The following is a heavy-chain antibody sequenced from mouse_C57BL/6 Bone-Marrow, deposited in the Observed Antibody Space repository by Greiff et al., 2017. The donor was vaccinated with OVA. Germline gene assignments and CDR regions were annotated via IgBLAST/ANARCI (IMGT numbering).Heavy chain of an antibody. J-gene: IGHJ2*01. Sequence: DVMLVESGGGLVKPGGSLKLSCAASGFTFSDYGMHWVRQAPEKGLEWVAYIRSGSSTIYYADTVKGRFTISRDNAKNTLFLQMTSLRSEDTAMYYCAREGDYDEGGFFDYWGQGTTLTVAS. CDR2: IRSGSSTI. CDR3: AREGDYDEGGFFDY. CDR1: GFTFSDYG. D-gene: IGHD2-4*01. V-gene: IGHV5-17*01.